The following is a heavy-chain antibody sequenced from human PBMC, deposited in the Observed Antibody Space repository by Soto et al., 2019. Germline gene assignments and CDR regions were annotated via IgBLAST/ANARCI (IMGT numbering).Heavy chain of an antibody. J-gene: IGHJ3*01. D-gene: IGHD6-6*01. CDR1: GFVFSIYD. CDR2: ISYDGTNQ. V-gene: IGHV3-30*18. Sequence: GGSLRLSCAASGFVFSIYDMNWVRQAPGKGLEWVALISYDGTNQYYADSLKGRFTISRDNSKNSLYLQMNSLRLVDTAVYYCAKRAARHYHDAFDVWGQGTMVTVSS. CDR3: AKRAARHYHDAFDV.